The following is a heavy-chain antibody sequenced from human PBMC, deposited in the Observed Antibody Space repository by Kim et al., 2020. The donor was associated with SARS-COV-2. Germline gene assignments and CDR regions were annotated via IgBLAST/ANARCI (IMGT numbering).Heavy chain of an antibody. D-gene: IGHD2-2*01. CDR1: GGSISSGGKF. Sequence: TLSLTCSVSGGSISSGGKFWTCIRQHPAKGLEWIGYISYSGNSTYSPSLRSRVSISLQTSENQFSLELTSVTAADTAVYYCARGQPLDYWGQGILVTASS. CDR2: ISYSGNS. V-gene: IGHV4-31*03. CDR3: ARGQPLDY. J-gene: IGHJ4*02.